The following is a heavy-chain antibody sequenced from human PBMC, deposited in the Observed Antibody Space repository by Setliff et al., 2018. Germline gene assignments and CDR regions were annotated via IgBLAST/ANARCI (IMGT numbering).Heavy chain of an antibody. CDR1: GYTFTSYG. D-gene: IGHD2-2*01. J-gene: IGHJ4*02. Sequence: ASVKVSCKASGYTFTSYGINWVRQAPGQGLEWMGWISAYARKFQGRVTMTTDTPTNTAYMELRSLRSDDTAVYYCARGPLDFVVLPAAGKFDYWGQGTRVTVS. V-gene: IGHV1-18*01. CDR2: ISA. CDR3: ARGPLDFVVLPAAGKFDY.